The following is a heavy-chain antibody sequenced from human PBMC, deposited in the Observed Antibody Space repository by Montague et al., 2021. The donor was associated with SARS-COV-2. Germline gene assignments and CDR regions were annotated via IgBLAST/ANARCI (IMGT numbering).Heavy chain of an antibody. D-gene: IGHD3-10*02. CDR3: ARGLFISV. V-gene: IGHV4-30-2*01. Sequence: TLSLTCTVSGGSISTGGNSWSWIRQPPGRGLELIGYIYVSGTTYYSPSFRSRVTIAVDRSKNQFSLRLESVTAADTALYYCARGLFISVWGQGTLVTASS. J-gene: IGHJ4*02. CDR2: IYVSGTT. CDR1: GGSISTGGNS.